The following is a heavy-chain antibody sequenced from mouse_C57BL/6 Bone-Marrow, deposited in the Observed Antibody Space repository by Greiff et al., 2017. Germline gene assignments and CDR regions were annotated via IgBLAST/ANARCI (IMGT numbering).Heavy chain of an antibody. CDR1: GFTLSSYA. D-gene: IGHD1-1*01. V-gene: IGHV5-4*01. J-gene: IGHJ1*03. CDR2: ISDGGSYT. CDR3: ARELYYGSSFYWYFDV. Sequence: EVKLMESGGGLVKPGGSLKLSCAASGFTLSSYAMSWVRQTPEKRLEWVATISDGGSYTYYPDNVKGRFTISRDTATNNLYLQMSHLKSEDTAMYYCARELYYGSSFYWYFDVWGTGTTVTVSS.